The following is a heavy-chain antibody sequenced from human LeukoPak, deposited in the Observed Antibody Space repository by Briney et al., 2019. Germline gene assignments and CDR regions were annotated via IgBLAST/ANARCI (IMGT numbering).Heavy chain of an antibody. CDR2: ISPSATTI. Sequence: GGSLRLSCAASAFTFSGYSMNWVRQAPGKGLEWVSYISPSATTIYYADSVKGRFTISRDNSKNTLYLQMNSLRAEDAAVYYCARASKLRYFDWLLNWFDPWGQGTLVTVSS. J-gene: IGHJ5*02. CDR1: AFTFSGYS. V-gene: IGHV3-48*01. CDR3: ARASKLRYFDWLLNWFDP. D-gene: IGHD3-9*01.